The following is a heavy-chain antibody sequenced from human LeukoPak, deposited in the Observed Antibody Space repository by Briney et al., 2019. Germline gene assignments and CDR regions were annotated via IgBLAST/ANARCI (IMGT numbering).Heavy chain of an antibody. Sequence: GGSLRLSCAASGFTFSSYSMNWVRQAPGKGLEWVSYISSSSSTIYYADSVKGRFTISRDNAKNSLYLQMNSLRAEDTAVYYCARGIVGATMGWFDPWGQGTLVTVSS. J-gene: IGHJ5*02. CDR2: ISSSSSTI. D-gene: IGHD1-26*01. CDR3: ARGIVGATMGWFDP. CDR1: GFTFSSYS. V-gene: IGHV3-48*01.